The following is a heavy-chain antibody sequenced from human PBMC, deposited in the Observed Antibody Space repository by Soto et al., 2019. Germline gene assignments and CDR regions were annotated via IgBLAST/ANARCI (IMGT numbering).Heavy chain of an antibody. Sequence: QVQVVQSGDEVKKSGASLKVSCKASGYTFTGYYIHWVRQAPGQGLEWMGWINPKSGGTNYAQKFQGRVSMTRDTSIATAYMEVSRLKSDDTAVYYCARGSPRMGALPTYWGQGTLVTVSS. CDR3: ARGSPRMGALPTY. J-gene: IGHJ4*02. V-gene: IGHV1-2*02. D-gene: IGHD1-26*01. CDR1: GYTFTGYY. CDR2: INPKSGGT.